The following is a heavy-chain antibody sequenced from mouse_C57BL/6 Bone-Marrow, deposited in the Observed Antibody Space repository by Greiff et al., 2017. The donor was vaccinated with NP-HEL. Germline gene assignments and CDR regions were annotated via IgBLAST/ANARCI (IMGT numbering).Heavy chain of an antibody. Sequence: QVQLQQSGAELARPGASVKLSCKASGYTFTSYGISWVKQRTGQGLEWIGEIYPRSGNTYYNEKFKGKATLTADKSSSTAYMELRSLTSEDSAVYFCARFFDGYYFYYFDYWGQGTTLTVSS. CDR2: IYPRSGNT. J-gene: IGHJ2*01. D-gene: IGHD2-3*01. V-gene: IGHV1-81*01. CDR1: GYTFTSYG. CDR3: ARFFDGYYFYYFDY.